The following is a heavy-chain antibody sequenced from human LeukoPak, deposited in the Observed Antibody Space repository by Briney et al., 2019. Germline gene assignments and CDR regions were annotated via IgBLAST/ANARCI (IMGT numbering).Heavy chain of an antibody. Sequence: GGSLRLSCSSSGFTFSYYLMHWVRQAPGKGLEYVSAISSNGDTTYYADSVKGRFTISRDNSKNTLFLQMSSLRAEDTAVYYCVKDDSYYYDTSGPRWGQGTLVTVSS. D-gene: IGHD3-22*01. CDR1: GFTFSYYL. J-gene: IGHJ4*02. CDR2: ISSNGDTT. CDR3: VKDDSYYYDTSGPR. V-gene: IGHV3-64D*09.